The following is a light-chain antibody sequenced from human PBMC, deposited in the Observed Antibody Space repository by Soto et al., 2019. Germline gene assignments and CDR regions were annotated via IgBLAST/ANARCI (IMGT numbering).Light chain of an antibody. V-gene: IGLV2-14*01. CDR2: DVS. CDR3: SSYTSSSHVV. J-gene: IGLJ2*01. Sequence: QSALTQPASVSGSPGQSITISCTGTSSDVGGYKYVSWYQQHPGKAPKLMIYDVSIRPSGVSNRFSGSKSGNTASLTISGLPAEDGADYYCSSYTSSSHVVFGGGTKLTVL. CDR1: SSDVGGYKY.